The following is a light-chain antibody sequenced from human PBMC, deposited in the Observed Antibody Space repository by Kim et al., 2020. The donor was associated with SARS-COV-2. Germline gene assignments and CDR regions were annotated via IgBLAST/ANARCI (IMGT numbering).Light chain of an antibody. V-gene: IGKV3-11*01. CDR2: DAS. Sequence: SLSPGERATLTCRASQSVTSCLVWFHHKPGQAPRLVIYDASNRATGSPARCSGSGSGTDFTLTISSLEPEDYAVDYCQQRSKWPLTFGGGTKLEI. CDR1: QSVTSC. J-gene: IGKJ4*01. CDR3: QQRSKWPLT.